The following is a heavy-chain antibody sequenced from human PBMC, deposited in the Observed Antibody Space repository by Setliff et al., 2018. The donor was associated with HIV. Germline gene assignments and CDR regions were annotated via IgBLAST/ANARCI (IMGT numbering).Heavy chain of an antibody. D-gene: IGHD3-22*01. CDR2: ISPYNGDT. J-gene: IGHJ1*01. CDR1: GYRFNTYG. V-gene: IGHV1-18*01. CDR3: VRGVTRDISGYYRDEYFQH. Sequence: VASVKVSCKASGYRFNTYGTSWVRQAPGQGLEWMGWISPYNGDTRFAQSLQGRVTLTTDTPTNTAYMEMRTLRSDDTAVYYCVRGVTRDISGYYRDEYFQHWGQGTPVTSPQ.